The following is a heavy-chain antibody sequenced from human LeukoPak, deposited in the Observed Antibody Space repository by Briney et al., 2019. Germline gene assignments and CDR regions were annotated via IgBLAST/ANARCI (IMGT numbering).Heavy chain of an antibody. J-gene: IGHJ4*02. V-gene: IGHV1-46*01. CDR3: AKAPYGSGILSSPPPDFDY. Sequence: ASVKVSCKASGYTFTSYYMHWVRQAPGQGLEWMGIINPSGGSTSYAQKFQGRVTMTRDMSTSTVYMELSSLRSEDTAVYYCAKAPYGSGILSSPPPDFDYWGQGTLVTVSS. D-gene: IGHD3-10*01. CDR1: GYTFTSYY. CDR2: INPSGGST.